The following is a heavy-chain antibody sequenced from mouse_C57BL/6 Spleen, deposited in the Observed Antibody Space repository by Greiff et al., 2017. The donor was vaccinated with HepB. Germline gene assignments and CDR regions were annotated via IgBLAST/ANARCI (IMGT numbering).Heavy chain of an antibody. Sequence: QVQLQQSGAELVKPGASVKLSCKASGYTFTEYTIHWVKQRSGQGLEWIGWFYPGSGSIKYNEKFKDKATLTADKSSSTVYMALSRLTSEDSAVYFCASHEGGAYYSNYGGFAYWGQGTLVTVSA. CDR3: ASHEGGAYYSNYGGFAY. CDR2: FYPGSGSI. J-gene: IGHJ3*01. CDR1: GYTFTEYT. V-gene: IGHV1-62-2*01. D-gene: IGHD2-5*01.